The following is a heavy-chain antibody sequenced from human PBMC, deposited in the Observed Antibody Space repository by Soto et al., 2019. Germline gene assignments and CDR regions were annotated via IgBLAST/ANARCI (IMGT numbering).Heavy chain of an antibody. CDR1: GYTFTSYD. J-gene: IGHJ4*02. Sequence: ASVKVSCKASGYTFTSYDINCVRQATGQGLEWMGWMNPNSGNTGYAQKFQGRVTMTRNTSISTAYMELSSLRSEDTAVYYCAREEAAAGTPPDYWGQGTLVTVSS. CDR3: AREEAAAGTPPDY. CDR2: MNPNSGNT. D-gene: IGHD6-13*01. V-gene: IGHV1-8*01.